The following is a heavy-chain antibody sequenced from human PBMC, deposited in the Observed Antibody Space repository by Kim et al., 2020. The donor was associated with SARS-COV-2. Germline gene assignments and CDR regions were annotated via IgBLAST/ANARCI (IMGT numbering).Heavy chain of an antibody. J-gene: IGHJ4*02. CDR3: EASDF. CDR2: SGSGLGT. Sequence: SGSGLGTHYADSVRGRFTISRDNSMSTLFLQMSSLRVEDTAVYYCEASDFWGQGALVTVSS. V-gene: IGHV3-23*01.